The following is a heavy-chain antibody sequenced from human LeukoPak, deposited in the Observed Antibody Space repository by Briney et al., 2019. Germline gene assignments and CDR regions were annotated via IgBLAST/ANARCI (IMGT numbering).Heavy chain of an antibody. CDR2: IIPNSGGT. D-gene: IGHD3-3*01. V-gene: IGHV1-2*06. J-gene: IGHJ4*02. Sequence: ASVKVSCKASGYTFTSYYMHWVRQAPGQGLDWMGRIIPNSGGTNYAQKFQGSVPMNSETSISTVYMALNRLRSADTALYYCARDRAYDREFAFSGQGTPVTASS. CDR1: GYTFTSYY. CDR3: ARDRAYDREFAF.